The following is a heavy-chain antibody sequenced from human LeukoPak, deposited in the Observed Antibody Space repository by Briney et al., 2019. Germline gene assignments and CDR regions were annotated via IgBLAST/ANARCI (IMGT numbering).Heavy chain of an antibody. CDR1: GFTFSDYY. CDR3: TSPPLGYCSTTSCLQYFQQ. Sequence: GGSLRLSCAASGFTFSDYYMSWIRQAPGKGLEWVSYISSSGSIIYYADSVKGRFTISRDNAKNSLYLQMNSLRDDDTAVYYCTSPPLGYCSTTSCLQYFQQWGQGTLVTVSS. D-gene: IGHD2-2*01. J-gene: IGHJ1*01. CDR2: ISSSGSII. V-gene: IGHV3-11*04.